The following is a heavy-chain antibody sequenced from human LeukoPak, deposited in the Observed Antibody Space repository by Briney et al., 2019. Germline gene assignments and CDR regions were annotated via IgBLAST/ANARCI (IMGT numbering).Heavy chain of an antibody. D-gene: IGHD7-27*01. CDR1: GFTFSSYS. J-gene: IGHJ4*02. V-gene: IGHV3-21*01. Sequence: PGGSLRLSCAASGFTFSSYSMNWVRQAPGKGLEWVSSISSSSSYIYYADSVKGRFTISRDNAKNSLYLQMNSLRAEDTAVYYCARAWWDPFTGDVGWGQGTLVTVSS. CDR2: ISSSSSYI. CDR3: ARAWWDPFTGDVG.